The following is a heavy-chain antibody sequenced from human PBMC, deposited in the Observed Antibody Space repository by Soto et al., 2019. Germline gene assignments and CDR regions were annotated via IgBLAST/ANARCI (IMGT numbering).Heavy chain of an antibody. CDR3: ARLGQYYYGSGSYDPPYGMDV. J-gene: IGHJ6*02. CDR2: INYSGST. D-gene: IGHD3-10*01. CDR1: GGYFRGYD. V-gene: IGHV4-34*01. Sequence: SETLSLTCAVYGGYFRGYDCSWIRQPPGKGLEWIGGINYSGSTYYNPSLKSRVTISVDTSKNQFSLKLSSVTAADTAVYYCARLGQYYYGSGSYDPPYGMDVWGQGTTVTVSS.